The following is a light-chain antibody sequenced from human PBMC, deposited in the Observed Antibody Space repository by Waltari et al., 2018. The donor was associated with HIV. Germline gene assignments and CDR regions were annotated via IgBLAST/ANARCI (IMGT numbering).Light chain of an antibody. CDR3: HQSYSTPLT. CDR1: HSISSS. V-gene: IGKV1-39*01. J-gene: IGKJ4*01. CDR2: AAS. Sequence: DIQMTQSPSSLSASVGDRVTITCRASHSISSSLNWYQQRPGKAPKLLIYAASSLRSGVPSRFSGSGSGTHFTLSISSLQPEDFATYDCHQSYSTPLTFGGGTKVEIK.